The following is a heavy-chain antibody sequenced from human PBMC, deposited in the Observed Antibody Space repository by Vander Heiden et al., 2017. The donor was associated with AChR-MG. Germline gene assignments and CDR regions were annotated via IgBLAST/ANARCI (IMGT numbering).Heavy chain of an antibody. D-gene: IGHD1-1*01. Sequence: VQLVQSGAEVKKPGASVKVSCKASGYTFTSYDINWVRQATGQGLEWMGWMNPNSGNTGYAQKFQGRVTMTRNTSISTAYMELSSLRSEDTAVYYCARVLPVQLDHLDAFDIWGQGTMVTVSS. V-gene: IGHV1-8*01. J-gene: IGHJ3*02. CDR1: GYTFTSYD. CDR3: ARVLPVQLDHLDAFDI. CDR2: MNPNSGNT.